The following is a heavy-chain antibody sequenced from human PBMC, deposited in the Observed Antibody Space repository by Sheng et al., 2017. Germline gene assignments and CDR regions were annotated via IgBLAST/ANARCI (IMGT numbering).Heavy chain of an antibody. V-gene: IGHV3-23*01. J-gene: IGHJ4*02. Sequence: EVQLLESGGGLVQPGGSLRLSCAASGFTFSSYAMSWVRQAPGKGLEWVSAISYSTYYADSVKGRFTISRDNSKNTLYLQMNSLRAEDTAVYYCAKTNSGGYYGSGPSYYFDYWVQGTLVTVSS. D-gene: IGHD3-10*01. CDR1: GFTFSSYA. CDR2: ISYST. CDR3: AKTNSGGYYGSGPSYYFDY.